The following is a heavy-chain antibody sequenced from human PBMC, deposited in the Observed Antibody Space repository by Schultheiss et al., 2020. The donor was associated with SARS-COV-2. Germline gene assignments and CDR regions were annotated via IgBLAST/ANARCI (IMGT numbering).Heavy chain of an antibody. CDR1: GYTFTNYG. D-gene: IGHD3-3*01. CDR2: IIPIFGTA. V-gene: IGHV1-69*13. J-gene: IGHJ6*02. CDR3: ARDAPQLEWPNYYGMDV. Sequence: SVKVSCKASGYTFTNYGISWVRQAPGQGLEWMGGIIPIFGTANYAQKFQGRVTITADESTSTAYMELSSLRSEDTAVYYCARDAPQLEWPNYYGMDVWGQGTTVTVSS.